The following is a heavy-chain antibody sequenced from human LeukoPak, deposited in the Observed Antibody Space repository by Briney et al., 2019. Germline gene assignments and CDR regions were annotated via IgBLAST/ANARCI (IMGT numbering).Heavy chain of an antibody. V-gene: IGHV4-39*07. Sequence: SETLSLTCTVSGGSISNYYWGWIRQAPGKGLEWIGGIYYSGNTYYNSSLKSRVTISLDTSKNQFSLNLFSVTAADTAVYYCARDIHYYGSGSYYLGYYYYMDVWGKGTTVTISS. J-gene: IGHJ6*03. CDR1: GGSISNYY. CDR2: IYYSGNT. CDR3: ARDIHYYGSGSYYLGYYYYMDV. D-gene: IGHD3-10*01.